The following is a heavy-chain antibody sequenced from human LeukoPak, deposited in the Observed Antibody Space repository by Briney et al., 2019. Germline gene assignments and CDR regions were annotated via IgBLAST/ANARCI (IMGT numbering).Heavy chain of an antibody. V-gene: IGHV3-7*01. Sequence: GGSLRLSCAASGFTFSSYWMSWVRQAPGRGLEWVANINQDGSEKYYVDSVKGRFSISRDNAKSSLYLQMNTLRADDTAVYYCARDRALYDSRRGYYYTEDDYWGQGTLVTVSS. CDR1: GFTFSSYW. CDR3: ARDRALYDSRRGYYYTEDDY. J-gene: IGHJ4*02. CDR2: INQDGSEK. D-gene: IGHD3-22*01.